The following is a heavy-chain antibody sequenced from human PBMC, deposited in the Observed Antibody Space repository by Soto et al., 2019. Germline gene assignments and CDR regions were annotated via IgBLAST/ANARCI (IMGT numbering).Heavy chain of an antibody. J-gene: IGHJ6*02. D-gene: IGHD3-10*01. CDR2: IKQDGSEK. CDR1: GFTFSSYW. CDR3: ARSGGSGSPGDYYGMDV. V-gene: IGHV3-7*01. Sequence: GGSLRLSCAASGFTFSSYWMSWVRQAPGKGLEWVANIKQDGSEKYYVDSVKGRFTISRDNAKNSLYLQMNSLRAEDTAVYYCARSGGSGSPGDYYGMDVWGQGTTVTVSS.